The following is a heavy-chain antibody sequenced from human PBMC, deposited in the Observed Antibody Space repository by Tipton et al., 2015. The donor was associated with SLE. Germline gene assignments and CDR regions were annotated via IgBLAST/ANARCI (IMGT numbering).Heavy chain of an antibody. CDR1: GGAISSSGYY. J-gene: IGHJ4*02. D-gene: IGHD2-2*01. CDR3: VVCSPSSCAYFDH. CDR2: AYYTGST. V-gene: IGHV4-39*01. Sequence: LRLSCSVSGGAISSSGYYWGWIRQPPSKELEWIGNAYYTGSTYYSPSLRSRVTISVDTSKNQFSLTLSSVTAADTAVYYCVVCSPSSCAYFDHWGQGRLVTVSS.